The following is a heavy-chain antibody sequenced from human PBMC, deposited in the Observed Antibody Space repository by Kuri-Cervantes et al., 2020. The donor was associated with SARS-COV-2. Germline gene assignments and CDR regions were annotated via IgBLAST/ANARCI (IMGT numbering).Heavy chain of an antibody. Sequence: ASVKVSCKASGYTFTSYDINWVRQATGQGLEWMGWMNPNSGNTGYAQKLQGRVTMTTDTSTSTAYMELSSLRSEDTAVYYCARGVGSSWYVDDAFDIWGQGTMVTVSS. J-gene: IGHJ3*02. CDR3: ARGVGSSWYVDDAFDI. D-gene: IGHD6-13*01. CDR2: MNPNSGNT. CDR1: GYTFTSYD. V-gene: IGHV1-8*02.